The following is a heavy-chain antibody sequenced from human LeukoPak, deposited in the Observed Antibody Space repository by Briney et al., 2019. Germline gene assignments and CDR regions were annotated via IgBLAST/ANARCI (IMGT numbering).Heavy chain of an antibody. J-gene: IGHJ5*02. Sequence: ASVKVSCKASGYTFTSYDINWVRQATGQGLEWMGWMNPNSGNTGYAQKFQGRVTMTRNTSVSTAYMELSSLRSEDTAVCYCARKSYGDHGDSWFDPWGQGTLVTVSS. V-gene: IGHV1-8*01. CDR2: MNPNSGNT. D-gene: IGHD4-17*01. CDR3: ARKSYGDHGDSWFDP. CDR1: GYTFTSYD.